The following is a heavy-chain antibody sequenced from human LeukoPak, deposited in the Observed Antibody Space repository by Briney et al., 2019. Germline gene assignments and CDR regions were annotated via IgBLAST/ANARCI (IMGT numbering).Heavy chain of an antibody. D-gene: IGHD3-9*01. J-gene: IGHJ4*02. CDR2: ISSSSSYI. V-gene: IGHV3-21*01. CDR1: GFTFSSYS. Sequence: GGSLRLSCAASGFTFSSYSMNWVRQAPGKGLEWVSSISSSSSYIYYADSVKGRFTISRDNAKNSLYLQMNSLRAEDTAVYYCARVEVGYYDILTGYHSTLYFDYWGQGTLVTVSS. CDR3: ARVEVGYYDILTGYHSTLYFDY.